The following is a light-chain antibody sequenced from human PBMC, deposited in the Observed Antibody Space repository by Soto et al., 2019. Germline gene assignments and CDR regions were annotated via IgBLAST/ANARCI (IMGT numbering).Light chain of an antibody. J-gene: IGLJ7*01. Sequence: QSALTQPASVSGSPGQSITISCTGTSSDVGGYTYVSWYQQHPGKAPKLMIYEVSNRPSGVSNRFSGSKSGNTASLTISGLQAEDEADYYCDSYTSNNTHVFGAGTQLTVL. CDR3: DSYTSNNTHV. CDR1: SSDVGGYTY. CDR2: EVS. V-gene: IGLV2-14*01.